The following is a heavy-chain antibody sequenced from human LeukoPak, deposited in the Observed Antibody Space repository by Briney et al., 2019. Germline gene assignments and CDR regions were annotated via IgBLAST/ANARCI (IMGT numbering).Heavy chain of an antibody. D-gene: IGHD5-24*01. V-gene: IGHV3-43*02. J-gene: IGHJ4*02. CDR1: GFTFDDYA. Sequence: GGSLRLSCAASGFTFDDYAMHWVRQAPGKGLEWVSLISGDGGSTYYADSVKGRFTISRDNSKNSLCLQMNSLRTEDTALYYCAKFGDGYNPFDYWGQGTLVTVSS. CDR3: AKFGDGYNPFDY. CDR2: ISGDGGST.